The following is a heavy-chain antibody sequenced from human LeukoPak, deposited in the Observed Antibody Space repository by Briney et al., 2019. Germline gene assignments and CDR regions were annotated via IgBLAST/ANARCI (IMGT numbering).Heavy chain of an antibody. J-gene: IGHJ6*03. CDR3: ARSYHSWNYSMDV. Sequence: SETLSLTCAVYGGSFSGYYWSWIRQPPGKGLEWIGEINHSGSTNYNPSLKSRVTISVDTSKNQFSLKLSPVTAADTAVYYCARSYHSWNYSMDVWGKGTTVTVSS. D-gene: IGHD1-20*01. CDR2: INHSGST. V-gene: IGHV4-34*01. CDR1: GGSFSGYY.